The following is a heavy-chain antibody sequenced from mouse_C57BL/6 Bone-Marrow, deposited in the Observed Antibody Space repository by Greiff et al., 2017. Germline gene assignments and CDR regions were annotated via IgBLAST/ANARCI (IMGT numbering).Heavy chain of an antibody. Sequence: VQLQQSDAELVKPGASVKISCKVSGYTFTDHTIHWMKQRPEQGLEWIGYIYPRDGSTKYNEKFKGKATLTADKSSSTAYMQLNSLTSEDSAVYFGARDYYGSSSWLAYGGQGTLVTVSA. V-gene: IGHV1-78*01. CDR3: ARDYYGSSSWLAY. D-gene: IGHD1-1*01. CDR1: GYTFTDHT. J-gene: IGHJ3*01. CDR2: IYPRDGST.